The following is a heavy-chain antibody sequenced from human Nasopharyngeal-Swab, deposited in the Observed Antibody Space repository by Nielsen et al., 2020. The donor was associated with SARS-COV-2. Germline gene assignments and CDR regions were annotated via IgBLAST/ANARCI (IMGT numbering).Heavy chain of an antibody. CDR3: ARGRGSSTSMIGY. Sequence: GESLKISCAGAGFTFNDFGFHWVRQAPGKGLEWVAAISYDGRTKVHADSVKGRFTISTDNAKSTLYLEMNSLRAEDTAVYYCARGRGSSTSMIGYWGQGTLVTVSS. D-gene: IGHD2/OR15-2a*01. V-gene: IGHV3-30*03. CDR1: GFTFNDFG. J-gene: IGHJ4*02. CDR2: ISYDGRTK.